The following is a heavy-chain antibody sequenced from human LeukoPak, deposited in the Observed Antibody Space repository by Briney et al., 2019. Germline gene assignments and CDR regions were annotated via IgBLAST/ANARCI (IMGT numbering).Heavy chain of an antibody. CDR3: ATASSFGVYDF. CDR1: GASISGAGYY. J-gene: IGHJ4*02. D-gene: IGHD2-2*01. V-gene: IGHV4-39*01. Sequence: PSETLSLTCSVSGASISGAGYYWGWVRQSPGKGPEWIGSVYYGGSTYYNPSLKGRVPISIDTSKNQFFLKLIYVTTADTAVYYCATASSFGVYDFWGLGTLVTVSS. CDR2: VYYGGST.